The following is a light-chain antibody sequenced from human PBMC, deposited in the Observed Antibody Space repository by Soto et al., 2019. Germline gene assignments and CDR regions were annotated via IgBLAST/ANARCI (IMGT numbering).Light chain of an antibody. V-gene: IGLV1-40*01. CDR2: DNN. Sequence: QSVLTQPPSVSGAPGQRVPISCTGSSSNIGAHSDVYWYQHLPGTAPKLLIYDNNNRPSGVPDRFSGSKSGTSASLAITGLQAEDEADYYCQSYDSSLSAPYVFGTGTKLTVL. CDR1: SSNIGAHSD. CDR3: QSYDSSLSAPYV. J-gene: IGLJ1*01.